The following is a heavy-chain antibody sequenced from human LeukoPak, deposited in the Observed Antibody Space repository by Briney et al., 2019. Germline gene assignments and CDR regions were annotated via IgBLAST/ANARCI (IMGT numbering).Heavy chain of an antibody. CDR2: ISWNSGSI. J-gene: IGHJ6*02. V-gene: IGHV3-9*01. CDR1: GFTFDDYA. CDR3: AKDILRFLEWSQGYGMDV. D-gene: IGHD3-3*01. Sequence: GGSLRLSCAASGFTFDDYAMHWVRHAPGKGLEWVSGISWNSGSIGYADSVKGRFTISRDNAKNSLYLQMNSLRAEDTALYYCAKDILRFLEWSQGYGMDVWGQGTTVTVSS.